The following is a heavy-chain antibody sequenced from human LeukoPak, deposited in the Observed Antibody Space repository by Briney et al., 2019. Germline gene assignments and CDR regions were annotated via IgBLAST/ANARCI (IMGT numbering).Heavy chain of an antibody. CDR3: AKAGYSYGYGYYYYYMDV. Sequence: PGGSLRLSCAASGFTFYDYAMHWVRQAPGKGLEWVSLISGDGGSTYYADSVKGRFTISRDNSKNSLYLQMNSLRTEDTALYYCAKAGYSYGYGYYYYYMDVWGKGTTVTVSS. D-gene: IGHD5-18*01. V-gene: IGHV3-43*02. J-gene: IGHJ6*03. CDR1: GFTFYDYA. CDR2: ISGDGGST.